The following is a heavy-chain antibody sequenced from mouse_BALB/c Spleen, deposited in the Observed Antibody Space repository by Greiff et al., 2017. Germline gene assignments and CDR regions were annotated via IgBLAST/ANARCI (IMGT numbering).Heavy chain of an antibody. CDR1: GFTFSSYT. J-gene: IGHJ4*01. CDR3: TRDGGGTEAMDY. V-gene: IGHV5-6-4*01. D-gene: IGHD4-1*01. CDR2: ISSGGSYT. Sequence: EVKLVESGGGLVQPGGSRKLSCAASGFTFSSYTMSWVRQTPEKRLEWVATISSGGSYTYYPDSVKGRFTISRDNAKNTLYLQMSSLKSEDTAMYYCTRDGGGTEAMDYWGQGTSVTVSS.